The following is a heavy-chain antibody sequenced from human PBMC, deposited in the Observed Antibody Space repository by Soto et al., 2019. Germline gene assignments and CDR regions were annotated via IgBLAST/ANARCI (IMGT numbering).Heavy chain of an antibody. D-gene: IGHD3-22*01. J-gene: IGHJ4*02. CDR2: IIPIFGTA. CDR3: ARANENPYYYDSSGSYFDY. CDR1: GGTFSSYA. Sequence: SVKVSCKASGGTFSSYAISWVRQAPGQGLEWMGGIIPIFGTANYAQKFQGRVTITADESTSTAYMELSSLRSEDTAVYYCARANENPYYYDSSGSYFDYWGQGTLVTVSS. V-gene: IGHV1-69*13.